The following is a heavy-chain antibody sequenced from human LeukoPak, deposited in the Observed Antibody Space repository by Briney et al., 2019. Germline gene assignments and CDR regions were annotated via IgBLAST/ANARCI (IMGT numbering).Heavy chain of an antibody. J-gene: IGHJ6*03. D-gene: IGHD2-2*01. CDR2: IYYSGST. V-gene: IGHV4-30-4*08. CDR3: AREGVVVPAADYMDV. CDR1: GGSISNSSYY. Sequence: SETLSLTCTVSGGSISNSSYYWGWIRQPPGKGLEWIGYIYYSGSTYYNPSLKSRVTISVDTSKNQFSLKLSSVTAADTAVYYCAREGVVVPAADYMDVWGKGTTVTISS.